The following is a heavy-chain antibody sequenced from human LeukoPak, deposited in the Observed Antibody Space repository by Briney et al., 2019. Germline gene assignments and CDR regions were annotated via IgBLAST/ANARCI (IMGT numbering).Heavy chain of an antibody. CDR3: ARRWGPLCSSASCYWRDWYFDL. D-gene: IGHD2-2*01. V-gene: IGHV1-69*13. CDR1: RGTFSSSA. CDR2: IIPIFGTP. Sequence: SVKVSCKASRGTFSSSAISWVRQAPGQGLEWMGGIIPIFGTPNYAQKFQGRVTITADESTSTAYMELSSLRSEDTAVYYCARRWGPLCSSASCYWRDWYFDLWGRGTLVTVSS. J-gene: IGHJ2*01.